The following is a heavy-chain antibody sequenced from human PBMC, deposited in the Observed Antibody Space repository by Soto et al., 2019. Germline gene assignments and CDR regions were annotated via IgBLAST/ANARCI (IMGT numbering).Heavy chain of an antibody. CDR2: INPNGGIT. CDR3: ATSVNSAMAFDY. CDR1: GYTFTHYY. V-gene: IGHV1-46*01. J-gene: IGHJ4*02. D-gene: IGHD5-18*01. Sequence: GASVKVSCKASGYTFTHYYIHWVRQAPGQGLEWMGIINPNGGITTYAQKFRAGFSMTRDTSTSTVYLELSSLRFEDSAVYYCATSVNSAMAFDYWGQGTLVTVSS.